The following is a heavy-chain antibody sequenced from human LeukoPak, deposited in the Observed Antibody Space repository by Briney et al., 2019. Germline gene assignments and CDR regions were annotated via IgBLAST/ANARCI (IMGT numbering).Heavy chain of an antibody. Sequence: GRSLRLSCAASGFTFSSYGMHWVRQAPGKGLEWVAVISYDGSNKYYADSVKGRFTISRDNSKNTLYLQMNSLRAEDTAVYYCHFNDYDSSGYQFDYWGQGTLVTVSS. CDR3: HFNDYDSSGYQFDY. CDR1: GFTFSSYG. V-gene: IGHV3-30*03. J-gene: IGHJ4*02. CDR2: ISYDGSNK. D-gene: IGHD3-22*01.